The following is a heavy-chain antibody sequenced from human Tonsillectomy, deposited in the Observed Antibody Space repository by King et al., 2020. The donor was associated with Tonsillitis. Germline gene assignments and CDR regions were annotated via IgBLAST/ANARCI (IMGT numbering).Heavy chain of an antibody. Sequence: VQLVESGGGLVQPGGSLKLSCAASGFTFSDSAVHWVRQASGKGLEWVGRIRNKANTYATAYTASLIGRFTISRDDSKSTAYLQMNSLKTEDTAVYFCTTGLFTSGTEGLFDYWGQGTLVTVPS. CDR2: IRNKANTYAT. CDR3: TTGLFTSGTEGLFDY. V-gene: IGHV3-73*02. D-gene: IGHD6-25*01. J-gene: IGHJ4*02. CDR1: GFTFSDSA.